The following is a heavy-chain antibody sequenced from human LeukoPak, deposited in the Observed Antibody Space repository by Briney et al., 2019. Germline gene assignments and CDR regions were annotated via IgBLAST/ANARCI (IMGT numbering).Heavy chain of an antibody. D-gene: IGHD6-13*01. Sequence: SETLSLTCTVSGGSISSYYWGWIRQPPGKGLEWIGSIYYSGSTYYNPSLKSRVTISVDTSKNQFSLKLSSVTAADTAVYYCATLAAAFDAFDIWGQGTMVTVSS. V-gene: IGHV4-39*01. CDR1: GGSISSYY. CDR2: IYYSGST. J-gene: IGHJ3*02. CDR3: ATLAAAFDAFDI.